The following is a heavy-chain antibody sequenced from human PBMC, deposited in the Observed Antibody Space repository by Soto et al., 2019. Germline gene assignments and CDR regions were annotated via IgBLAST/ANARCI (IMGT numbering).Heavy chain of an antibody. CDR2: IIPILGIA. CDR3: ATLSYCSGGICYSGVGYFAL. V-gene: IGHV1-69*02. J-gene: IGHJ2*01. CDR1: GGTFSSYT. D-gene: IGHD2-15*01. Sequence: QVQLVQSGAEVKKPGSSVKVSCKASGGTFSSYTISWVRQAPGQGLEWMGRIIPILGIANYAQKFQGKVSINADKSTSTAYMEVSRLRSEDTAVYYCATLSYCSGGICYSGVGYFALWGRGTLVAVSS.